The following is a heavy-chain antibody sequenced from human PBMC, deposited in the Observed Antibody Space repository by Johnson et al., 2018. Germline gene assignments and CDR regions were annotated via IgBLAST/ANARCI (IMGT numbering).Heavy chain of an antibody. CDR1: GFTFSSYS. D-gene: IGHD4-11*01. CDR3: ARDHPLTDYYYYYMDV. CDR2: ISSSSSTI. Sequence: VQLVQSGGGLVQPGGSLRLSCAASGFTFSSYSMNWVRQAPGKGLEWVSYISSSSSTIYYADSVKGRFTISRDNAKNSLYLQMNSLRAEDTAVYYCARDHPLTDYYYYYMDVWGKGTTVTVSS. V-gene: IGHV3-48*01. J-gene: IGHJ6*03.